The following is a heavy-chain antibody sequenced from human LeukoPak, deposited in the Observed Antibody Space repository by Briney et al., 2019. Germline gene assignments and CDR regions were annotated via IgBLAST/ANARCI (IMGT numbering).Heavy chain of an antibody. CDR1: GYTFTSYD. CDR2: MNPNSGNT. V-gene: IGHV1-8*01. J-gene: IGHJ4*02. Sequence: ASVKVSCKASGYTFTSYDINWVRQATGQGLEWMGWMNPNSGNTGYAQKFQGRVTMTRNTSISTAYMELSSLRSEDTAVYYCARGLYSYGSIYFDYRGQGTLVTVSS. CDR3: ARGLYSYGSIYFDY. D-gene: IGHD5-18*01.